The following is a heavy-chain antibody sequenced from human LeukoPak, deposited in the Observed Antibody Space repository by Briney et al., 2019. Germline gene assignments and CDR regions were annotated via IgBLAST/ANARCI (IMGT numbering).Heavy chain of an antibody. CDR2: INHSGST. CDR1: GFTFSSYS. Sequence: PGGSLRLSCAVPGFTFSSYSMNWVRQPPGKGLEWIGEINHSGSTNYNPSLKSRVTISVDTSKNQFSLKLSSVTAADTAVYYCASTTLFRSYYATYLDYWGQGTLVTVSS. D-gene: IGHD1-26*01. CDR3: ASTTLFRSYYATYLDY. V-gene: IGHV4-34*01. J-gene: IGHJ4*02.